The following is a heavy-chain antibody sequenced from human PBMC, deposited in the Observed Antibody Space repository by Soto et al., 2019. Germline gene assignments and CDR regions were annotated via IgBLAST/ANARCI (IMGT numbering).Heavy chain of an antibody. V-gene: IGHV4-4*07. D-gene: IGHD2-2*01. J-gene: IGHJ6*02. CDR3: AREHQMGYSCYYTLDV. Sequence: SETLSLTCTVSGDFISSDYWSWIRQPAGKGLEWIGRIHTSGSTKYNPSLTSRLTLSVDTSKNQFSLSLYSVTAADTAVYYCAREHQMGYSCYYTLDVWGQGTTVTVSS. CDR1: GDFISSDY. CDR2: IHTSGST.